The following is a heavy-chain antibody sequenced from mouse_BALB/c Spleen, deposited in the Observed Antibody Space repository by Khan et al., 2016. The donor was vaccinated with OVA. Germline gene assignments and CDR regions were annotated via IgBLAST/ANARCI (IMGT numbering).Heavy chain of an antibody. CDR3: ARPSTATAMDY. V-gene: IGHV1S137*01. Sequence: QVQLQQPGAELVRPGVSVKISCKGSGYTFTDYAMHWVKQSHAKSLEWIGVISTYYGDASYNQKFKGKATMTVDKSSSTAYMELARLTSEDSAIYYCARPSTATAMDYWGQGTSVTVSS. CDR1: GYTFTDYA. CDR2: ISTYYGDA. J-gene: IGHJ4*01. D-gene: IGHD1-2*01.